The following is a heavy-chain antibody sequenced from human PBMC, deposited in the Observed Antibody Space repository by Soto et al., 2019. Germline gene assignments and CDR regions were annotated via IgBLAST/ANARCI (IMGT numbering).Heavy chain of an antibody. CDR3: ARLGYSRGWPLHN. J-gene: IGHJ4*02. CDR1: GYSFTSYW. CDR2: IDPSDSYT. V-gene: IGHV5-10-1*01. Sequence: GDSLKISCKGSGYSFTSYWISWVRQMPGKGLEWMGRIDPSDSYTNYSPSFQGHVTIPADKSISTAYLQVSRLKASDTSIYCCARLGYSRGWPLHNWGQGTLVTVSS. D-gene: IGHD6-19*01.